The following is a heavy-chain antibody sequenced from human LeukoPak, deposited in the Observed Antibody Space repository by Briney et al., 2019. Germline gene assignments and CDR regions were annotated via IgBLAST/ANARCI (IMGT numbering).Heavy chain of an antibody. D-gene: IGHD4-17*01. CDR2: ISDDGRNK. J-gene: IGHJ4*02. CDR1: GFTFSSYG. CDR3: AKRPSDYGDYVTYFDY. V-gene: IGHV3-30*18. Sequence: GGSLRLSCAASGFTFSSYGMHWVRQAPGKGLEWVGVISDDGRNKKYADSVKGRFTISRDNSKDTLYLQMNSLRDEDTAVYYCAKRPSDYGDYVTYFDYWGQGTLVTVSS.